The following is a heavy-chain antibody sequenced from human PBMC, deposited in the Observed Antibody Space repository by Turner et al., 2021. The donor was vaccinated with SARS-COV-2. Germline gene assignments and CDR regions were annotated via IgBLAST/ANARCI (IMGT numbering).Heavy chain of an antibody. CDR1: GFTVSSNY. J-gene: IGHJ4*02. CDR2: IYSGGST. CDR3: ARVGSYGRRDVDY. Sequence: EVQLVESGGGLIQPGGSLRLSCAASGFTVSSNYMSWVRQAPGKGLEWVSVIYSGGSTYYADSVKGRFTISRGNSKNTLYLQMNSLRAEDTAVYYCARVGSYGRRDVDYWGQGTLVTVSS. D-gene: IGHD5-18*01. V-gene: IGHV3-53*01.